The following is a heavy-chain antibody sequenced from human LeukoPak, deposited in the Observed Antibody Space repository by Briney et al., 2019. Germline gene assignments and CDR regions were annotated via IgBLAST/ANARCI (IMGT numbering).Heavy chain of an antibody. D-gene: IGHD3-22*01. Sequence: GGSLRLSCAASGFTFSSYEMNWVRQAPGKGLEWVSYISGSGSTIYYADSVKGRFTISRDNAKNSLYLQMNSLRAEDTAVYYCARGDYYDSSEEYWGQGTLVTVSS. J-gene: IGHJ4*02. CDR2: ISGSGSTI. CDR3: ARGDYYDSSEEY. CDR1: GFTFSSYE. V-gene: IGHV3-48*03.